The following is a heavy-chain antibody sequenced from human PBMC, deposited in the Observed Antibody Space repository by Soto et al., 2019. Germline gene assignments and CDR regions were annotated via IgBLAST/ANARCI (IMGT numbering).Heavy chain of an antibody. J-gene: IGHJ3*01. V-gene: IGHV3-23*01. Sequence: EGQLLQSGGGLVQPGESQRLSCAASGFTFSSSGMSWVRQAPGKGLEWVSSISIRGDYRYYADSVKGRFTISRDNSKNTLYLQMSSLTAEDTALYYCANHGGFDFWGQGTMVAVSS. D-gene: IGHD4-17*01. CDR1: GFTFSSSG. CDR3: ANHGGFDF. CDR2: ISIRGDYR.